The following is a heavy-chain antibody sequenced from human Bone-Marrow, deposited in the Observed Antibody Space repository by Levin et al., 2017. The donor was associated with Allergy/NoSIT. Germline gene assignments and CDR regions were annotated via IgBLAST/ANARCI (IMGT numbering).Heavy chain of an antibody. J-gene: IGHJ4*02. V-gene: IGHV3-72*01. CDR2: SRDKTKSYST. D-gene: IGHD5-24*01. CDR3: TRGQFYFDD. CDR1: GFTFSDHY. Sequence: AGGSLRLSCAASGFTFSDHYMAWVRQAPGKGLEWVGLSRDKTKSYSTEYAASVKGRFTISRDELKNSLSLQMNSLKIEDTAVYYCTRGQFYFDDWGQGTLVTVSS.